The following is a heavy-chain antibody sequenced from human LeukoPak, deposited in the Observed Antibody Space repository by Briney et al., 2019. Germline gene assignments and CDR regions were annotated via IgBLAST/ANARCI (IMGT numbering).Heavy chain of an antibody. Sequence: PSETLSLTCNVSGDSVTSDNFYWAFIRQPPGKGPEWIGTIYRSGSAYHNPSLKSRLTISIDTSKNQFSLKLTSVTAADTALYFCARAPHTSPTDYYFDFWGQGTLVTVSS. CDR1: GDSVTSDNFY. CDR3: ARAPHTSPTDYYFDF. CDR2: IYRSGSA. D-gene: IGHD1-14*01. V-gene: IGHV4-39*07. J-gene: IGHJ4*02.